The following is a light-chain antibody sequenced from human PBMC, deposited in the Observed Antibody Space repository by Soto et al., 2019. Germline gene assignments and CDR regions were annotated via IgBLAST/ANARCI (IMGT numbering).Light chain of an antibody. J-gene: IGLJ2*01. CDR1: SSDVGGYNL. Sequence: QSVLTQPASVSGSPGQSITISCTGTSSDVGGYNLVSWYQQHPGKTPKLMIYEGSKRPSGVSNRFSGSKSGNTASLTISGLQAEDEADYYCCSYAGRSTLLFGGGTKVTVL. CDR2: EGS. V-gene: IGLV2-23*01. CDR3: CSYAGRSTLL.